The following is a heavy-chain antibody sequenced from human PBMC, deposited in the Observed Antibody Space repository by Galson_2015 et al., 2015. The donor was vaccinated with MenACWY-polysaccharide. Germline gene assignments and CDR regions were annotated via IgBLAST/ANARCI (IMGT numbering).Heavy chain of an antibody. CDR2: IRGSGNS. V-gene: IGHV4-31*03. CDR1: GGFISSGGHY. CDR3: ARRPYTVTSFGWFDP. Sequence: TLSLTCTVSGGFISSGGHYWTWIRQHPEKGLEWIAYIRGSGNSNYNPSLKSRVIISVATSKNQFSLSLSSVTAADTAMYYCARRPYTVTSFGWFDPWAREPRSPSPQ. D-gene: IGHD4-17*01. J-gene: IGHJ5*02.